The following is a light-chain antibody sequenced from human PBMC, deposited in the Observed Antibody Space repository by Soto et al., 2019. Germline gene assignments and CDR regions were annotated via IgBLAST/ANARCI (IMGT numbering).Light chain of an antibody. CDR2: AAS. Sequence: EIVMTQSPVTLSVSPGERATLSCRASQSVSSNLAWYQQKPGQAPRLLIYAASRRATGIPDRFSGSGSGTDFTLTISSLQPEDFATYYRQHADSVPLITFGQGTRLEI. CDR1: QSVSSN. CDR3: QHADSVPLIT. J-gene: IGKJ5*01. V-gene: IGKV3D-15*01.